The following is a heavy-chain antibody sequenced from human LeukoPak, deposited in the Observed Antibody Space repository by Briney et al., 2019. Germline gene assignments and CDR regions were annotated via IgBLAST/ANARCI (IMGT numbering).Heavy chain of an antibody. D-gene: IGHD3-16*01. J-gene: IGHJ4*02. V-gene: IGHV3-23*01. Sequence: GGSLRLSCAASGFTFSSYAMSWVRQAPGKGLEWVSAISGSGGSTYYADSVKGRFTISRDNSKNTLYLQMNSLRAEDTAVYYCAKVPVALYVSPGELDYWGKGTLVTVSS. CDR1: GFTFSSYA. CDR2: ISGSGGST. CDR3: AKVPVALYVSPGELDY.